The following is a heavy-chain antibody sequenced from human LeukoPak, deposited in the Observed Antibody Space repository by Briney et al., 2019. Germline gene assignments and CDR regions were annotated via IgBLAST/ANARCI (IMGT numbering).Heavy chain of an antibody. J-gene: IGHJ4*02. V-gene: IGHV3-23*01. CDR2: ISGSGGST. CDR3: AKEWAGITIFGVVITDPLDY. Sequence: GGSLRLSCAGSGFMFSSYVMSWVRQAPGKGLEWVSGISGSGGSTYYADSVKGRFTISRDNSKNTLYLQMNSLRAEDTAVYYCAKEWAGITIFGVVITDPLDYWGQGTLVTVSS. CDR1: GFMFSSYV. D-gene: IGHD3-3*01.